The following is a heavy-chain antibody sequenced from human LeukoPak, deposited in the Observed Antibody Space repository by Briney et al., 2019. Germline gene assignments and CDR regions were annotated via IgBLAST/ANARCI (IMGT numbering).Heavy chain of an antibody. Sequence: GGSLRLSCVSPGFTFSRYGIHWVRQDPGKGLEWVSFIQTDGSTKYYSDSVKGRFTISRDNPKNTVYLQMNSLSTEDTAVYYCAIEISRLVIHAFDLWGQGTMVTVSS. J-gene: IGHJ3*01. D-gene: IGHD3-9*01. CDR1: GFTFSRYG. V-gene: IGHV3-30*02. CDR3: AIEISRLVIHAFDL. CDR2: IQTDGSTK.